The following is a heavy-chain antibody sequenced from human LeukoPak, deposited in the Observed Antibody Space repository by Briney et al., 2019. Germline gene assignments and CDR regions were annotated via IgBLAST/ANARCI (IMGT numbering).Heavy chain of an antibody. J-gene: IGHJ4*01. CDR1: GYTLTELS. V-gene: IGHV1-24*01. Sequence: ASVKVSCKVSGYTLTELSMHWVRQAPGKGLDWMGGFDPEDGETSYAQKFQGRVTMTEDTSTDTAYMELSRLRSEDTAVYYCATEGKAYCGGDCSLDYWGHGILVTVSS. CDR3: ATEGKAYCGGDCSLDY. D-gene: IGHD2-21*02. CDR2: FDPEDGET.